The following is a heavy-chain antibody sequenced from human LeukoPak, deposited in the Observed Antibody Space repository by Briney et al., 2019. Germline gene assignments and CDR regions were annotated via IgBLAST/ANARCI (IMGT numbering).Heavy chain of an antibody. V-gene: IGHV4-4*07. CDR1: GGSISSYY. D-gene: IGHD3-22*01. CDR2: IYTSGST. Sequence: SETLSLTCTVSGGSISSYYWSWIRQPAGKGLEWIGRIYTSGSTNYNPSLKSRVTMSVDTSKNQFSLKLSSVTAADTAVYYCAREGLYDSSGYIDYWGQGTLVTVSS. CDR3: AREGLYDSSGYIDY. J-gene: IGHJ4*02.